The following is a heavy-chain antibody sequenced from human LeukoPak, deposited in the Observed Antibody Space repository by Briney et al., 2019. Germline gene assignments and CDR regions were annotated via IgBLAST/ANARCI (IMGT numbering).Heavy chain of an antibody. CDR1: GFTFSSYA. CDR2: ISGSGGST. Sequence: GGSLRLSCAASGFTFSSYAMSWVRQAPGKGPEWVSAISGSGGSTYYADSVKGRFTISRDNSKNTLYLQMNSLRAEDTAVYYCAKDRVDCSGGSCWGLFDYWGQGTLVTVSS. D-gene: IGHD2-15*01. CDR3: AKDRVDCSGGSCWGLFDY. V-gene: IGHV3-23*01. J-gene: IGHJ4*02.